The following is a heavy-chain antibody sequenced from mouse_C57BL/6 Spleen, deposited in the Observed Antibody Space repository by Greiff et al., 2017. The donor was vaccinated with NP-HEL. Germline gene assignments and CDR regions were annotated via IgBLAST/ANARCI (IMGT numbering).Heavy chain of an antibody. CDR3: TREGSLAWFAY. CDR1: GFTFSSYA. J-gene: IGHJ3*01. CDR2: ISSGGDYI. D-gene: IGHD3-3*01. V-gene: IGHV5-9-1*02. Sequence: EVKLVESGEGLVKPGGSLKLSCAASGFTFSSYAMSWVRQTPEKRLEWVAYISSGGDYIYYADTVKGRFTISRDNARNTLYLQMSSLKSEDTAMYYCTREGSLAWFAYWGQGTLVTVSA.